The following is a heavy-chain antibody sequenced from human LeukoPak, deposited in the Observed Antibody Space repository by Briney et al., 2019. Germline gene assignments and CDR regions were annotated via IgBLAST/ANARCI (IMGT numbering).Heavy chain of an antibody. CDR1: GGTFSSYA. J-gene: IGHJ4*02. CDR3: ARDISSSGDY. Sequence: GASVKVSCEASGGTFSSYAISWVRQAPGQGPEWMGGIIPIFGTANYAQKFQGRVTITADESTSTAYMELSSLRSEDTAVYYCARDISSSGDYWGQGTLVTVSS. D-gene: IGHD6-6*01. V-gene: IGHV1-69*13. CDR2: IIPIFGTA.